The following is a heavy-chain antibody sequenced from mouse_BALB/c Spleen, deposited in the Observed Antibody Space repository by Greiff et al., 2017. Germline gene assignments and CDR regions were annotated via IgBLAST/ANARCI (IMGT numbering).Heavy chain of an antibody. D-gene: IGHD2-4*01. Sequence: VKLMESGPGLVAPSQSLSITCTVSGFSLTGYGVNWVRQPPGKGLEWLGMIWGDGSTDYNSALKSRLSISKDNSKSQVFLKMNSLQTDDTARYYCARFYYDYEGSAMDYWGQGTSVTVSS. J-gene: IGHJ4*01. CDR1: GFSLTGYG. CDR2: IWGDGST. V-gene: IGHV2-6-7*01. CDR3: ARFYYDYEGSAMDY.